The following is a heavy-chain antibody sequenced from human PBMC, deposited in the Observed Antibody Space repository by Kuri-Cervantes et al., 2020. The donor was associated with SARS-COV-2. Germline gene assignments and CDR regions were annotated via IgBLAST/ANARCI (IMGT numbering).Heavy chain of an antibody. CDR2: INPSGGST. CDR3: ARGNFPPYDFWSGYYTYYFDY. J-gene: IGHJ4*02. Sequence: ASVKVSCKASGYTFTSYGISWVRQAPGQGLEWMGIINPSGGSTSYAQKFQGRVTMTRDTSISTAYMELSRLRSDDTAVYYCARGNFPPYDFWSGYYTYYFDYWGQGTLVTVSS. D-gene: IGHD3-3*01. CDR1: GYTFTSYG. V-gene: IGHV1-46*01.